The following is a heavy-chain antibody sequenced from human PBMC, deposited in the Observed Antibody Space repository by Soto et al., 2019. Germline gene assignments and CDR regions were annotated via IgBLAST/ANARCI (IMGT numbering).Heavy chain of an antibody. CDR3: ARSQGSSTSLEIYYYYSYGMDV. V-gene: IGHV1-69*01. CDR2: IIPISDTT. J-gene: IGHJ6*02. CDR1: GGTFSSYA. D-gene: IGHD2-2*01. Sequence: QVQLVQSGAEVKKPGSSVKVSCKASGGTFSSYAISWVRQAPGQGLEWMGGIIPISDTTNYAQKFQGRVTITADESTSTAYMELSSQRSEDTAVYYCARSQGSSTSLEIYYYYSYGMDVWGQGTTVTVSS.